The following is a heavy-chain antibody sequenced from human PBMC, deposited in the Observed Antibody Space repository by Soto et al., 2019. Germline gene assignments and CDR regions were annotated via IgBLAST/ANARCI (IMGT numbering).Heavy chain of an antibody. V-gene: IGHV3-74*01. Sequence: EVQLVESGGGLVQPGGSLRLSCAASGFTFSNYYMHWVRQVPGKGLVWVSRIRGDGSDTSYADSVKGRFTISRDNAKNILYLEMNSVRAEETAVYYCARSYVPATLGFGPWGQGALVTVSS. D-gene: IGHD3-10*02. CDR1: GFTFSNYY. J-gene: IGHJ5*02. CDR2: IRGDGSDT. CDR3: ARSYVPATLGFGP.